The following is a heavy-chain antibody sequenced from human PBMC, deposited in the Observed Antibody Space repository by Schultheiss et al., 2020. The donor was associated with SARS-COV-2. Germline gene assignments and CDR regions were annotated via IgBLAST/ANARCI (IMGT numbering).Heavy chain of an antibody. V-gene: IGHV2-70*11. J-gene: IGHJ4*02. CDR1: GFSLSTSGVG. Sequence: SGPTLVKPTQTLTLTCTFSGFSLSTSGVGVGWIRQPPGKALEWLARIDWDDDKYYSTSLKTRLTISKDTSKNQVVLTMTNMDPVDTATYYCARVMGGGIAAAALDYWGQGTLVTVSS. CDR3: ARVMGGGIAAAALDY. CDR2: IDWDDDK. D-gene: IGHD6-13*01.